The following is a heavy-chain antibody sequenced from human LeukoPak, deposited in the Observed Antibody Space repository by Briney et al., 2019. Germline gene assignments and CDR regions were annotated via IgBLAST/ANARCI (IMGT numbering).Heavy chain of an antibody. CDR3: ARSKAAAGTIFDY. Sequence: TTSETLSLTCTVSGGSISNYYWSWIRQPPGKGLEWIGYIYYSGSTNYNPSLKSRVTISVDTSKNQFSLKLSSVTAADTAVYYCARSKAAAGTIFDYWGQGTLVTVSS. D-gene: IGHD6-13*01. V-gene: IGHV4-59*01. CDR1: GGSISNYY. J-gene: IGHJ4*02. CDR2: IYYSGST.